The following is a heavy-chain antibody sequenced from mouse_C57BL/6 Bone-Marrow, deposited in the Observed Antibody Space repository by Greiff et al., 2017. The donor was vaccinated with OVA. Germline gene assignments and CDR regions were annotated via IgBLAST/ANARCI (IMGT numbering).Heavy chain of an antibody. V-gene: IGHV1-15*01. Sequence: VQRVESGAELVRPGASVTLSCKASGYTFTDYEMHWVKQIPVHGLEWIGAIDPETGGTAYNQKFKGKAILTADKSSSTAYMELRSLTSEDSAVYYCTSSCSNSGDFGYGGQGTTLTVSS. J-gene: IGHJ2*01. CDR3: TSSCSNSGDFGY. CDR1: GYTFTDYE. CDR2: IDPETGGT. D-gene: IGHD2-5*01.